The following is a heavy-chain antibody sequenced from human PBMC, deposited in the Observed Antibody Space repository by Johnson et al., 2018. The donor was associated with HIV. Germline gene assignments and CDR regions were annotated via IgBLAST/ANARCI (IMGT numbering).Heavy chain of an antibody. D-gene: IGHD1-1*01. Sequence: VQLVESGGGLVKPGGSLRLSCAASGFTFSSYAMHWVRQAPGKGLEWVANIKQDGSEKYYVDSVKGRFTISRDNTKNSVYLQMNSPTAEDTAVYYCARESLTTSDAFDMWGQGTMVTVSS. CDR1: GFTFSSYA. CDR3: ARESLTTSDAFDM. CDR2: IKQDGSEK. V-gene: IGHV3-7*01. J-gene: IGHJ3*02.